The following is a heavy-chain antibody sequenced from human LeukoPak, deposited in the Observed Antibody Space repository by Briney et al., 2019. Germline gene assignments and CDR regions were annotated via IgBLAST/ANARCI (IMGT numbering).Heavy chain of an antibody. J-gene: IGHJ4*02. CDR3: ARGGDDYGDYGFDY. Sequence: GASVKVSCKASGGTFSSYAISWVRQAPRQGLEWMGGIIPIFGTANYAQKFQGRVTITADESTSTAYMELSSLRSEDTAVYYCARGGDDYGDYGFDYWGQGTLVTVSS. CDR2: IIPIFGTA. D-gene: IGHD4-17*01. V-gene: IGHV1-69*13. CDR1: GGTFSSYA.